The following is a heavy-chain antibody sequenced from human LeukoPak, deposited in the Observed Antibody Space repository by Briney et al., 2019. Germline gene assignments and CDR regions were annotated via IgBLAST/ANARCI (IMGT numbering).Heavy chain of an antibody. CDR2: IYPGDSGT. CDR3: ARRPNPYDSSGYPFDY. J-gene: IGHJ4*02. Sequence: GESLKISCKGSGYSFTSYWIGWVRQMPGKGLEWMGIIYPGDSGTRYSPSFQGQVTISADKSISTAYLQWSSLKASDTAMYYCARRPNPYDSSGYPFDYWGQGTLVTVSS. V-gene: IGHV5-51*01. CDR1: GYSFTSYW. D-gene: IGHD3-22*01.